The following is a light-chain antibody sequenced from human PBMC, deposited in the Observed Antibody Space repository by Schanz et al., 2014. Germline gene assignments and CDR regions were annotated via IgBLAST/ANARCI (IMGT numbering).Light chain of an antibody. CDR3: QQANSFLLT. CDR2: DVS. J-gene: IGKJ4*01. CDR1: QGISSG. V-gene: IGKV1-13*02. Sequence: AIQLTQSPSSLSASVGDIVAVTCRASQGISSGLAWYQQKPGKAPKLLIYDVSSLGSGVPSRFSGSGSGTDFTLTISSLQPEDFATYYCQQANSFLLTFGGGTKVEIK.